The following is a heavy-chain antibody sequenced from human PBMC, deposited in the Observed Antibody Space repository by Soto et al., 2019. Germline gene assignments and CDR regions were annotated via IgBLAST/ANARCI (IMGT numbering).Heavy chain of an antibody. CDR3: ARELVSRSPGGNYYYYGMDV. J-gene: IGHJ6*02. CDR1: GFTFSDYY. V-gene: IGHV3-11*06. Sequence: PGGSLRLSCAASGFTFSDYYMSWIRQAPGKGLEWVSYISSSSSYTNYADSVKGRFTISRDNAKNSLYLQMNSLRAEDTAVYYCARELVSRSPGGNYYYYGMDVWGQGTTVTVSS. D-gene: IGHD1-26*01. CDR2: ISSSSSYT.